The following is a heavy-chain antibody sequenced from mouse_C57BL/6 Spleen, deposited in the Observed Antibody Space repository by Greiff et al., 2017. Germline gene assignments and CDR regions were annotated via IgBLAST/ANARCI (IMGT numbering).Heavy chain of an antibody. D-gene: IGHD1-1*01. V-gene: IGHV2-9-1*01. CDR1: GFSLTSYA. Sequence: VQGVESGPGLVAPSQSLSITCTVSGFSLTSYAISWVRQPPGKGLEWLGVIWTGGGTNYNSALKSRLSISKDNSKSQVFLKMNSLQTDDTARYYCARNPNYYGSSHYYFDYWGQGTTLTVSS. J-gene: IGHJ2*01. CDR2: IWTGGGT. CDR3: ARNPNYYGSSHYYFDY.